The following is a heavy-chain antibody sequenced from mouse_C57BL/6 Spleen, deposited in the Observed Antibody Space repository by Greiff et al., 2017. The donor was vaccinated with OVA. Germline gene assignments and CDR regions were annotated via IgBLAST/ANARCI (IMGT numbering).Heavy chain of an antibody. J-gene: IGHJ1*03. CDR1: GFSLTSYG. V-gene: IGHV2-3*01. D-gene: IGHD1-1*01. CDR2: IWGDGST. CDR3: AKLTAGYWYFDV. Sequence: VKLVESGPGLAAPSPSLSISCTASGFSLTSYGVSWVRQPPGKGLEWLGVIWGDGSTKYHSAYISRLSISKDNSKDKVFLKLNSLQTNETAAYYCAKLTAGYWYFDVWGTGTTVTVAS.